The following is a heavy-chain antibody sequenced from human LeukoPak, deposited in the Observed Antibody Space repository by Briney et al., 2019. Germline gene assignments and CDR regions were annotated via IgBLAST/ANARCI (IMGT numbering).Heavy chain of an antibody. V-gene: IGHV3-53*01. CDR3: ARGTYYYDSSGYYFT. CDR2: IYSGGST. CDR1: GFTVSSNY. D-gene: IGHD3-22*01. Sequence: GGSLRLSCAASGFTVSSNYMSGVRQAPGKGLEWVSVIYSGGSTYYADSVKGRFTISRDNSKNTLYLQMNSLRAEDTAVYYCARGTYYYDSSGYYFTWGQGTLVTVSS. J-gene: IGHJ5*02.